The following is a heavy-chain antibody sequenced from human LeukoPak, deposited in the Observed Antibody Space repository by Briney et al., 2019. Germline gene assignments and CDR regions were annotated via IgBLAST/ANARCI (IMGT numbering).Heavy chain of an antibody. D-gene: IGHD2-15*01. CDR3: ARGWAAIPD. J-gene: IGHJ1*01. Sequence: GGSLRLSCAASGFNFSIHWMTWVRQAPGKGLEWVANIPDDGSETNYVDSVKGRFIISRDNAKNSLSLQMSSLREEDTALYYCARGWAAIPDWGQGTLVAVSS. CDR2: IPDDGSET. V-gene: IGHV3-7*01. CDR1: GFNFSIHW.